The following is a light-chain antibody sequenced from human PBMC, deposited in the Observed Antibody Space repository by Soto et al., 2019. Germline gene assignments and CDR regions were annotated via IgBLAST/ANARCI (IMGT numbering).Light chain of an antibody. CDR2: SAS. J-gene: IGKJ5*01. V-gene: IGKV1-39*01. CDR3: QASYTTPLT. Sequence: DIQMTQSPSSLSASIGDRVTLTCRSSQRIGNYLNWYQQKPGKAPSLLIHSASTLQNGVPSRFSGSGSGTEFTFTISGLQPDDVATYYCQASYTTPLTFGQGTRLE. CDR1: QRIGNY.